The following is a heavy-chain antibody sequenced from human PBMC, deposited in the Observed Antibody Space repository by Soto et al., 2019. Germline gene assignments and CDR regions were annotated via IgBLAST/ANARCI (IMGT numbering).Heavy chain of an antibody. D-gene: IGHD5-12*01. J-gene: IGHJ4*02. V-gene: IGHV3-23*01. CDR3: AKYSTSGPSRFFDL. CDR2: IGAGSDGI. Sequence: GGSLRLSCAASGFTFSIYAVAWIRQTPGKGLEWVSVIGAGSDGIQYVDSVKGRFSISRDNSKNTLYLHMNSLRAEDTAIYYCAKYSTSGPSRFFDLWGQGTLVTVSS. CDR1: GFTFSIYA.